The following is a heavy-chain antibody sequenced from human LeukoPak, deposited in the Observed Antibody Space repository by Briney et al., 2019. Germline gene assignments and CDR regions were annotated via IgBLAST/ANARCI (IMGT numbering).Heavy chain of an antibody. V-gene: IGHV4-39*01. CDR1: VGSISSSGFY. J-gene: IGHJ4*02. Sequence: SEILSLTCTVSVGSISSSGFYWGWIRQPPGKGLEWIGSIYYSHTIYYNPSLKSRVTIAVDTSKNQSSLRLSSVTAADTAVYYCARQEGTSYYWGQGTLVTVCS. D-gene: IGHD1-1*01. CDR2: IYYSHTI. CDR3: ARQEGTSYY.